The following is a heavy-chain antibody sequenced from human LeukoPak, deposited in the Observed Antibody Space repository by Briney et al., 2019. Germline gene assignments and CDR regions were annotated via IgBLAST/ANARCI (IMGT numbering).Heavy chain of an antibody. CDR1: GFTFSSYA. CDR3: ARETPTVPDAFDF. CDR2: IKQDGSEK. V-gene: IGHV3-7*01. Sequence: QPGGSLRLSCAASGFTFSSYAMSWVRQAPGKGLEWVANIKQDGSEKYYVDSVKGRFTISRDNAKNSLYLQMNSLRAEDTAVYYCARETPTVPDAFDFWGQGTMVTVSS. J-gene: IGHJ3*01. D-gene: IGHD4-23*01.